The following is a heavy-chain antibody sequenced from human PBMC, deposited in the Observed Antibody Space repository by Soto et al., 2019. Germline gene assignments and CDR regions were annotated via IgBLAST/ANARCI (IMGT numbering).Heavy chain of an antibody. J-gene: IGHJ4*02. CDR2: ISGSGGST. D-gene: IGHD3-3*01. CDR3: AKARRHTWAIRFLEWLLFH. CDR1: GFTFSSYA. V-gene: IGHV3-23*01. Sequence: GGSLRLSCAASGFTFSSYAMSWVRQAPGKGLEWVSAISGSGGSTYYADSVKGRFTISRDNSKNTLYLQMNSLRAEDTAVYYCAKARRHTWAIRFLEWLLFHWGQGTLVTVSS.